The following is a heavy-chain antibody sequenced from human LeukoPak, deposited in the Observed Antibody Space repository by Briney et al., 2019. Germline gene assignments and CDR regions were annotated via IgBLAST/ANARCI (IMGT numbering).Heavy chain of an antibody. J-gene: IGHJ4*02. Sequence: GGSLRLSCAASGFTFSGYWMNWVRQAPGKGLVWVSHINSDGSSTSHADSVKGRFTISRDNAKNTLYLQMNSLRAEDAAVYYCARDLTTLDYWGQGTLVTVSS. V-gene: IGHV3-74*01. CDR3: ARDLTTLDY. CDR2: INSDGSST. CDR1: GFTFSGYW. D-gene: IGHD4-11*01.